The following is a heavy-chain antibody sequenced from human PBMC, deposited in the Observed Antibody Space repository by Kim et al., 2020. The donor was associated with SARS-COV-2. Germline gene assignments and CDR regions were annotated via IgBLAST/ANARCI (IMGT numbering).Heavy chain of an antibody. D-gene: IGHD6-13*01. J-gene: IGHJ4*02. CDR1: GGSISSYY. CDR3: ARGSSSWYPQFDY. CDR2: IYYSGST. Sequence: SETLSLTCTVSGGSISSYYWSWIRQPPGKGLEWIGYIYYSGSTNYNPSLKSRVTISVDTSKNQFSLKLSSVTAADTAVYYCARGSSSWYPQFDYWGQGTL. V-gene: IGHV4-59*01.